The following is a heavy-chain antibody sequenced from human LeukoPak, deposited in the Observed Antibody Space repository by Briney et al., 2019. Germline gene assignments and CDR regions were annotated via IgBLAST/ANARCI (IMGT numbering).Heavy chain of an antibody. V-gene: IGHV4-59*01. Sequence: SETLSVTCAVPGGSISSYYWSWIRQPPGKGLEWVGYIYYSGSTNYNPSLKSQVTISVDTSKNQFSLKLSSVTAADTAVYYCARDRDYWGQGTLVSVSS. CDR2: IYYSGST. CDR3: ARDRDY. J-gene: IGHJ4*02. CDR1: GGSISSYY.